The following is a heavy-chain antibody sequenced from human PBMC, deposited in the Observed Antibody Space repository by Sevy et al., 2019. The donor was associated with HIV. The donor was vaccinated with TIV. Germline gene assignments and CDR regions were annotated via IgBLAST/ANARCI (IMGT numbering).Heavy chain of an antibody. CDR1: GFAFSSHA. V-gene: IGHV3-30*04. J-gene: IGHJ4*01. CDR2: ISYEGTET. CDR3: ARDGGYSSKWYPVY. D-gene: IGHD6-13*01. Sequence: GGSLRLSCAASGFAFSSHAMHWVRQAPGKGLEWVAVISYEGTETFYADSVEGRFTISRDNSQNMLSLQINSLRPEDTAVYYCARDGGYSSKWYPVYWGHGTLVTVSS.